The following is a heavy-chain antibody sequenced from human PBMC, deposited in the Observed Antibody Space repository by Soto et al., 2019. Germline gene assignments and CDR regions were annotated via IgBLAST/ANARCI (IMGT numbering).Heavy chain of an antibody. CDR3: ARGRGGPICDYAVDY. CDR2: IYSGGST. J-gene: IGHJ4*02. CDR1: GFTVSSNY. Sequence: EVQLVESGGGLVQPGGSLRLSCAASGFTVSSNYMSWVRQAPGKGLEWVSVIYSGGSTYYADSVKCRFTNSRDYSKNTLYFQMNSLGAEDTAVYYCARGRGGPICDYAVDYWGQGTLVTVSS. D-gene: IGHD4-17*01. V-gene: IGHV3-66*01.